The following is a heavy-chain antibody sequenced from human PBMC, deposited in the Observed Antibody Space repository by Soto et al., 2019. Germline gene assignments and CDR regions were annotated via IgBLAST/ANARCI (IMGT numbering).Heavy chain of an antibody. CDR1: GYSLTSNH. CDR2: VNPSLGRT. D-gene: IGHD5-12*01. CDR3: ARAPYSSTSFFFDH. J-gene: IGHJ4*02. V-gene: IGHV1-46*01. Sequence: ASVKVSCKASGYSLTSNHMHWVRQAPGQGLEWMGIVNPSLGRTNYAQKFQGRVAMTWDTSTGTFYMELSSLRSDDTAVYCCARAPYSSTSFFFDHWGQGTLVTVSS.